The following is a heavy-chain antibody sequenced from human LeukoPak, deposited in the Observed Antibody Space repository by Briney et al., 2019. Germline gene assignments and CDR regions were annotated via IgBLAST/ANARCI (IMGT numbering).Heavy chain of an antibody. CDR3: ATRQWAYFDY. CDR2: INPSGGST. Sequence: ASVKVSCKASGYTFTSYYMHWVRQAPGQGLEWMGIINPSGGSTSYAQKFQGRVTMTRDTSTSTVYMELSCLRSEDTAVYYCATRQWAYFDYWGQGTLVTVSS. D-gene: IGHD6-19*01. J-gene: IGHJ4*02. CDR1: GYTFTSYY. V-gene: IGHV1-46*01.